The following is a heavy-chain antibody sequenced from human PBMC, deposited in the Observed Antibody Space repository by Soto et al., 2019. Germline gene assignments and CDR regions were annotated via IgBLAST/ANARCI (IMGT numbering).Heavy chain of an antibody. CDR1: GFTFSLYS. J-gene: IGHJ4*02. CDR3: VRARSTDSRLDY. Sequence: EVQLVESGGGLVKPGGSLRLSCAASGFTFSLYSMIWVRQAPGKGLEWVASITSSSSYIYYEDSLKGRFTISRDNAKNSLFLQLDSLRAEDTAVYFCVRARSTDSRLDYWGQGTLVTVSS. V-gene: IGHV3-21*01. D-gene: IGHD3-22*01. CDR2: ITSSSSYI.